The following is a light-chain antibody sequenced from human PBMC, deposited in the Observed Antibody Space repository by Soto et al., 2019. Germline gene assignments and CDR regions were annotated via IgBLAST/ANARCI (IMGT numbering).Light chain of an antibody. CDR3: TSSAGSNKYV. CDR1: TSDGGVYTY. V-gene: IGLV2-8*01. CDR2: GVS. Sequence: QSVRTQPPSASRSPGQSVTISGTATTSDGGVYTYVAWDQPHPGQASKPMIYGVSEGPSRVPHRFCGSKSPNTASLTTAALETEDEAHYYTTSSAGSNKYVFRTGTNVTVL. J-gene: IGLJ1*01.